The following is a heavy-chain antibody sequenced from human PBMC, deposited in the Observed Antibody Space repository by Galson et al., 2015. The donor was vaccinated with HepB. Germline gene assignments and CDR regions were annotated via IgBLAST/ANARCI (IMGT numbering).Heavy chain of an antibody. V-gene: IGHV3-30-3*01. CDR3: ARGSTTTQN. CDR2: ISYDGSNK. D-gene: IGHD1-26*01. CDR1: GFTFSSYA. J-gene: IGHJ4*02. Sequence: SLRLSCAASGFTFSSYAMHWVRQAPGKGLEWVAVISYDGSNKYCADSVKGRFTIARDNSKNTLYLQMNSLRAEDTAVYYCARGSTTTQNWGQGTLVTVSS.